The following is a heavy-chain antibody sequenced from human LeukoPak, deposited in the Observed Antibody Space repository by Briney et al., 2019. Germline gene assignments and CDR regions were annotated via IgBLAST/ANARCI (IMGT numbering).Heavy chain of an antibody. CDR2: IKQDGSEK. Sequence: PGGSLRLSCAASGFTFSSYWMSWVRQAPGKGLEWVANIKQDGSEKYYVDSVEGRFTISRDNAKNSLYLQMNSLRAEDTAVYYCARDLGMVRGVPPFDYWGQGTLVTVSS. D-gene: IGHD3-10*01. CDR3: ARDLGMVRGVPPFDY. V-gene: IGHV3-7*01. J-gene: IGHJ4*02. CDR1: GFTFSSYW.